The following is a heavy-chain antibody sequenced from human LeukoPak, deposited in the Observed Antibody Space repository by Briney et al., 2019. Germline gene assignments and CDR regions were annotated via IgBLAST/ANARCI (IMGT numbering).Heavy chain of an antibody. CDR3: AKAYGSGSYSPYYFDY. CDR2: ISWNSGSI. J-gene: IGHJ4*02. CDR1: GFTFDDYA. Sequence: GGSLRLSCAASGFTFDDYAMHWVRQAPGKGLEWVSGISWNSGSIGYADSVKGRFTISRDNAKNSLYLQMNSLRAEDTALYHCAKAYGSGSYSPYYFDYWGQGTLVTASS. V-gene: IGHV3-9*01. D-gene: IGHD3-10*01.